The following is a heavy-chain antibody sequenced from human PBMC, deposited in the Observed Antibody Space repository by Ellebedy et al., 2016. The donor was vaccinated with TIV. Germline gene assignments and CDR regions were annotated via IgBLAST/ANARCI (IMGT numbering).Heavy chain of an antibody. D-gene: IGHD3-10*01. CDR3: ARGRDGSGIYSNQIGFDY. CDR1: VDSIGRYY. CDR2: IYYSGYT. V-gene: IGHV4-59*01. J-gene: IGHJ4*02. Sequence: SETLSLTCTVSVDSIGRYYWNWIRQSPGKGLEWIGQIYYSGYTNYNPSLKSRVAISIDTSRKQFSLNLSPVTAADTAVYYCARGRDGSGIYSNQIGFDYWGQGTLVTVSS.